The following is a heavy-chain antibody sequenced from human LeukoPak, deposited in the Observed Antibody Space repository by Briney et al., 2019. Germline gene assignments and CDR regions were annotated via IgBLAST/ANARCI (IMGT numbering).Heavy chain of an antibody. CDR3: TRGGWLVK. D-gene: IGHD6-19*01. V-gene: IGHV1-2*02. Sequence: ASVTVSGKASGYTFTDYYIHWVRQAPGQGLEWMGWIIPNSGDTSYAQKFQGRVTMTRDTSISSAYMELSRLRSDDTAVYYCTRGGWLVKWGQGTLVTVSS. CDR2: IIPNSGDT. J-gene: IGHJ4*02. CDR1: GYTFTDYY.